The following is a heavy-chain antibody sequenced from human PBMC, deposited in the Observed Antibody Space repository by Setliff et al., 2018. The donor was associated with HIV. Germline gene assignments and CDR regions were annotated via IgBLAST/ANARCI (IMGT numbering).Heavy chain of an antibody. CDR3: ARGSYSSSWYGYYYYYGMDV. D-gene: IGHD6-13*01. CDR1: GYTFTSYD. Sequence: GASVKVSCKASGYTFTSYDINWARQATGQGLEWMGWMNPNSGNTGYAQKFQGRVTMTRNTSISTAYMELSSLRSEDTAVYYCARGSYSSSWYGYYYYYGMDVWGQGTTVTVSS. J-gene: IGHJ6*02. V-gene: IGHV1-8*01. CDR2: MNPNSGNT.